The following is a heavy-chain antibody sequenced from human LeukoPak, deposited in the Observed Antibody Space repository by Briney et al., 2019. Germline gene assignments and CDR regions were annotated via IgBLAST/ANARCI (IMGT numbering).Heavy chain of an antibody. Sequence: SETLSLTCTVSGGSISSSSYYWGWIRQSPGKGLEWIGSMYYSGSTYYNPSLKSRVTISVDTSKNQFSLKLSSVTAADTAVYYCARERTYYDILTGYPGVVAFDIWGQGTMVTVSS. J-gene: IGHJ3*02. CDR3: ARERTYYDILTGYPGVVAFDI. V-gene: IGHV4-39*07. CDR2: MYYSGST. D-gene: IGHD3-9*01. CDR1: GGSISSSSYY.